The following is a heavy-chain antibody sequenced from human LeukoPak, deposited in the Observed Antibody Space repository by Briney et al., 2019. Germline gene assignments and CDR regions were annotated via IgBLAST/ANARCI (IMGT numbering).Heavy chain of an antibody. J-gene: IGHJ2*01. CDR1: GGSISSYC. V-gene: IGHV4-59*01. Sequence: PSETLSLTCTVSGGSISSYCWSWIRQPPGKGMDWVGYIYYSGSTNYNPSLKSRVTISVDTSKNQFSLKLSSVTAADTAVYYCARDTTVGPVSQGYFDLWGRGTLVTVSS. CDR2: IYYSGST. CDR3: ARDTTVGPVSQGYFDL. D-gene: IGHD1-26*01.